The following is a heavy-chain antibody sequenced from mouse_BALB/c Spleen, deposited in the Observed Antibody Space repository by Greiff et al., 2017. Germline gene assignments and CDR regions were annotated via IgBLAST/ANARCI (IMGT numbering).Heavy chain of an antibody. CDR3: ARGNYEYDYAMDY. CDR2: IWAGGST. D-gene: IGHD2-4*01. V-gene: IGHV2-9*02. J-gene: IGHJ4*01. Sequence: VKLMESGPGLVAPSQSLSITCTVSGFSLTSYGVHWVRQPPGKGLEWLGVIWAGGSTNYNSALMSRLSISKDNSKSQVFLKMNSLQTDDTAMYYCARGNYEYDYAMDYWGQGTSVTVSS. CDR1: GFSLTSYG.